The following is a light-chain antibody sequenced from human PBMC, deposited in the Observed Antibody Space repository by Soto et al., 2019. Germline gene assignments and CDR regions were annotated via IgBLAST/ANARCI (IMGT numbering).Light chain of an antibody. Sequence: IVLTQSPATLSVSPGERATLSCRASQSISSNFLAWYQQKRGQAPRLPIYGASNRATGIPDRFSGSGSGTDFTLTISRLEPEDFAVFYCQQYGSSITFGQGTRLEIK. V-gene: IGKV3-20*01. J-gene: IGKJ5*01. CDR1: QSISSNF. CDR2: GAS. CDR3: QQYGSSIT.